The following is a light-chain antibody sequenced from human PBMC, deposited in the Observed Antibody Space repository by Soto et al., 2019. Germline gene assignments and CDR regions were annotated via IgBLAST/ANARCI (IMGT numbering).Light chain of an antibody. CDR1: QSVSSSY. CDR3: QQYGSSAPIT. CDR2: GAS. Sequence: DIVLTQSPGTLSLSPGERVTLSCRASQSVSSSYLAWYQQKPGQAPRLLIYGASSRATGIPDRFSGSGSETDFTLTISRLEPEDFALYYCQQYGSSAPITFGQGTRLEIK. J-gene: IGKJ5*01. V-gene: IGKV3-20*01.